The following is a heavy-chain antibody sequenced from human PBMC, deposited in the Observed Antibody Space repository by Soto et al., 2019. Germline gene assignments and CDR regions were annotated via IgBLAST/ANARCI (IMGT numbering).Heavy chain of an antibody. Sequence: SETVSLTCSVSGDYIHVGGYYWTWIRQRPGKGLEWMGYIYYTGKTYYNPSLESRLTMSVDRSKNQFSLRLTSVTAADTAVYFCGRDLTSNANCIDPWGQGTLVTVSS. CDR1: GDYIHVGGYY. D-gene: IGHD2-2*01. V-gene: IGHV4-30-4*01. J-gene: IGHJ5*02. CDR3: GRDLTSNANCIDP. CDR2: IYYTGKT.